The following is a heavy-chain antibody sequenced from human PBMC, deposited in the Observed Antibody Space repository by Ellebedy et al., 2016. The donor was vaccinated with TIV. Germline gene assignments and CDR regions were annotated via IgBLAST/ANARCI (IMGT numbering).Heavy chain of an antibody. CDR3: ARGVDFWSHWFDP. CDR2: IYYSGST. CDR1: GGSISSYY. Sequence: SETLSLTXTVSGGSISSYYWSWIRQPPGKGLEWIGYIYYSGSTNYNPSLKSRVTISVDTSKNQFSLKLSSVTAADTAVYYCARGVDFWSHWFDPWGQGTLVTVSS. V-gene: IGHV4-59*01. D-gene: IGHD3-3*01. J-gene: IGHJ5*02.